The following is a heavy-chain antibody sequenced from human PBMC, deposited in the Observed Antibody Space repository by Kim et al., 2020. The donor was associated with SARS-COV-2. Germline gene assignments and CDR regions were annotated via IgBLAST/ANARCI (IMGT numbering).Heavy chain of an antibody. CDR3: TRGGYCTSTSCHYGFDY. V-gene: IGHV3-72*01. Sequence: KGRFTISRDDSKNSLYLQMNSLKTEDTAFYYCTRGGYCTSTSCHYGFDYWGQGTLVTVSS. J-gene: IGHJ4*02. D-gene: IGHD2-2*01.